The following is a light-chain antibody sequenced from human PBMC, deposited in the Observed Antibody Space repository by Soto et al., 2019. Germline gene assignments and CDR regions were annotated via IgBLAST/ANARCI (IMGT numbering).Light chain of an antibody. Sequence: DIQMTQSPSTLSASVGDRVTITCRASQSISSWLAWYQQKPGKAPKLLIYAASSLQSGVPSRFSGSGSETDFTLTISRLQPEDFATYSCQHCYSTTRTFGQGTKVDI. J-gene: IGKJ1*01. CDR2: AAS. CDR1: QSISSW. V-gene: IGKV1-39*01. CDR3: QHCYSTTRT.